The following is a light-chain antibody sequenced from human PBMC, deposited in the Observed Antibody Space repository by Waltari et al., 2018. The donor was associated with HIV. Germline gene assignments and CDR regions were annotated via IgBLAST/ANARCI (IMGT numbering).Light chain of an antibody. CDR3: HQRSNWPLT. CDR1: QSVRSS. J-gene: IGKJ4*01. CDR2: DAS. Sequence: EVVLTQSPATLSLSPGERATLSCRASQSVRSSLAWYQLNPGQAPRLLIYDASNRATGIPARFSGRGSGTDFTLTISSLESEDFAVYYCHQRSNWPLTFGGGTRVEIK. V-gene: IGKV3-11*01.